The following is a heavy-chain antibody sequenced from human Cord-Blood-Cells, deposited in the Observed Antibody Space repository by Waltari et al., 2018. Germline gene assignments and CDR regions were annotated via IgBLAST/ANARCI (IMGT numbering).Heavy chain of an antibody. CDR2: INAGNGNT. J-gene: IGHJ4*02. CDR1: GYTFTSYA. CDR3: ARDDSSSWYQYYFDY. V-gene: IGHV1-3*01. Sequence: QVQLVQSGAEVKKPGASVKVSCKASGYTFTSYAMHWVPQAPGQRLEWMGWINAGNGNTKYSQKFQGRVTITRDTSASTAYMELSSLRSEDTAVYYCARDDSSSWYQYYFDYWGQGTLVTVSS. D-gene: IGHD6-13*01.